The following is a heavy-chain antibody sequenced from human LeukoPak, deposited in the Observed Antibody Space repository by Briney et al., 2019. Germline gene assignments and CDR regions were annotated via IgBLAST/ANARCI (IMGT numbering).Heavy chain of an antibody. D-gene: IGHD3-22*01. V-gene: IGHV3-30*03. J-gene: IGHJ4*02. CDR3: ARVPSYYDSSGYYIY. CDR2: ISYDGSNK. Sequence: PGGSLRLSCAASGFTFSSYGMHWVRQAPGKGLEWVAVISYDGSNKYYADSVKGRFTISRDNSKNTLYLQMNSLRAEDTAVYYCARVPSYYDSSGYYIYWGQGTLVTVSS. CDR1: GFTFSSYG.